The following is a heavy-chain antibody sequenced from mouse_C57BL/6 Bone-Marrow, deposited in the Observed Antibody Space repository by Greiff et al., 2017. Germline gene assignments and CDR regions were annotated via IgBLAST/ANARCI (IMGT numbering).Heavy chain of an antibody. CDR1: GYAFSSYW. Sequence: VKLQQSGAELVKPGASVKFSCKASGYAFSSYWMNWVKQRPGKGLEWIGQIYPGDGDTNYNGKFKGKATLTADKSSSTAYMQLSSLTSEDAAVYFCARSYYPWFAYWGQGTLVTVSA. J-gene: IGHJ3*01. V-gene: IGHV1-80*01. D-gene: IGHD1-1*01. CDR2: IYPGDGDT. CDR3: ARSYYPWFAY.